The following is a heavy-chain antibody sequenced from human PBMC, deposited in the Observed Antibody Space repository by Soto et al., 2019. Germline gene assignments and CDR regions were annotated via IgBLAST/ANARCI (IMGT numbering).Heavy chain of an antibody. CDR1: GGSISSSNW. CDR3: ARVSFGATVTSNWFDP. V-gene: IGHV4-4*02. Sequence: TLSLTCAVSGGSISSSNWWSWVRQPPGKGLEWIGEIYHSGSTNYNPSLKSRVTISVDKSKNQFSLKLSSVTAADTAVYYCARVSFGATVTSNWFDPWGQGTLVTVSS. D-gene: IGHD4-17*01. CDR2: IYHSGST. J-gene: IGHJ5*02.